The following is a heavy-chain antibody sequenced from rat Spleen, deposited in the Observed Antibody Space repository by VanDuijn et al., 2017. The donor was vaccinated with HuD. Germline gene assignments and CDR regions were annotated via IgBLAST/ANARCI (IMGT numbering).Heavy chain of an antibody. CDR3: ARTTYDYFDY. CDR1: GFTFSSYW. CDR2: ITNTGGST. J-gene: IGHJ2*01. V-gene: IGHV5-58*01. Sequence: EVQLVETGGGLVQPGRSLKLSCVVSGFTFSSYWMYWIRQAPGKGLEWVSSITNTGGSTYYGDTVKGRFTISRDNAKSTLYLQMNSLRSEDTAAYYCARTTYDYFDYWGQGVKVTVSS. D-gene: IGHD2-1*01.